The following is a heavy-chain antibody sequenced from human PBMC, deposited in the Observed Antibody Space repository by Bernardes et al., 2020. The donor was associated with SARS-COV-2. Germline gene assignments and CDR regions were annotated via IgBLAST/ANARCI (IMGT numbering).Heavy chain of an antibody. CDR1: GFTFSSFW. J-gene: IGHJ2*01. Sequence: GGSLRLSCAASGFTFSSFWMSWVRQAPGKGLEWVASIKQDGHEMYYVDSVKGRFTISRDDAKNSLYLQMNSLRAEDTAVYYCARDHILRSSYHWYYDLWGRGTLVTVSS. V-gene: IGHV3-7*05. D-gene: IGHD3-16*02. CDR2: IKQDGHEM. CDR3: ARDHILRSSYHWYYDL.